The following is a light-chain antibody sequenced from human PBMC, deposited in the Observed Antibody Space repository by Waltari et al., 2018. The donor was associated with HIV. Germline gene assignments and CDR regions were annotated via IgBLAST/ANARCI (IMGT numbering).Light chain of an antibody. CDR3: QQSYSTPYT. CDR1: QTISIS. J-gene: IGKJ2*01. Sequence: DIQMTQSPSSLSASVGDRVTIPCRASQTISISLHWYQQKPGKAPKLLIFAASSLQSGVPSRFSGSGSGTDFTLTIGSLQPEDFASYYCQQSYSTPYTFGQGTKLEIK. V-gene: IGKV1-39*01. CDR2: AAS.